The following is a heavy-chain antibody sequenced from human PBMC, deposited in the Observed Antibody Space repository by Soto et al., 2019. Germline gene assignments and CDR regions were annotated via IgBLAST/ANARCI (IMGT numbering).Heavy chain of an antibody. CDR2: IYHAGSS. D-gene: IGHD2-8*01. CDR1: GYSISSGYY. V-gene: IGHV4-38-2*01. J-gene: IGHJ6*02. Sequence: SETLSLTCAVSGYSISSGYYWGWIRQPPGKGLEWIGIIYHAGSSYYNPSLKSRVTISVDTSKNQFSLRLNSVTAADTAVYYCARGNGPYGMDVWGQGTTVTSP. CDR3: ARGNGPYGMDV.